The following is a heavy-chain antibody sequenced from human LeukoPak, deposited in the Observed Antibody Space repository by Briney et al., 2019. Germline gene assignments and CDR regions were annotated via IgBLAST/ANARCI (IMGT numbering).Heavy chain of an antibody. V-gene: IGHV4-39*07. Sequence: PSETLSLTCTVSGASISSNTYYWGWIRQPPGKGLEWIGSINYSGSTYYDPSLKSRVTISLDTSKNQFSLKLISVTAADTAVYYCARGTRIAAATDYWGQGTLVTVSS. CDR3: ARGTRIAAATDY. CDR1: GASISSNTYY. CDR2: INYSGST. D-gene: IGHD6-13*01. J-gene: IGHJ4*02.